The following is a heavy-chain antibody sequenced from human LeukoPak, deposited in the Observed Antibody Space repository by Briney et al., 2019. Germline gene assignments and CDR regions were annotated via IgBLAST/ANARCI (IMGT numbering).Heavy chain of an antibody. J-gene: IGHJ3*02. CDR3: ARDTHTQRAFDI. V-gene: IGHV6-1*01. Sequence: SQTLSLTCAISGDSLSSNIAAWDWIRQSPSRGLEWLGRTYYRSKWYNDYAVSVKSRTTINPDTSKNQFSLQLNSVTPEDTAVYYCARDTHTQRAFDIWGQGTMVTVSS. CDR1: GDSLSSNIAA. D-gene: IGHD1-1*01. CDR2: TYYRSKWYN.